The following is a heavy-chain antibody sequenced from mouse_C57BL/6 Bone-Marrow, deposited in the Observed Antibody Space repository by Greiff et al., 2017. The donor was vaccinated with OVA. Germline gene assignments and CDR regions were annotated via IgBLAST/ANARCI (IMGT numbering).Heavy chain of an antibody. CDR2: ILPGSGST. V-gene: IGHV1-9*01. CDR3: ARSPLGPPGLAY. J-gene: IGHJ3*01. D-gene: IGHD3-1*01. CDR1: GYTFTGYW. Sequence: VQLQQSGAELMKPGASVKLSCKATGYTFTGYWIEWVKQRPGHGLEWIGEILPGSGSTNYNEKFKGKATFTADTSSTTAYMQLSSLSTGGSAIYYCARSPLGPPGLAYWGQGTLVTVS.